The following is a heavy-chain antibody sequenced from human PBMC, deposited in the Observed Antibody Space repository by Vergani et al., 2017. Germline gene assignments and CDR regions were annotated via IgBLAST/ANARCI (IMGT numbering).Heavy chain of an antibody. Sequence: QLQLQESGPGLVKPSETLSLTCTVSGGSISSSSYYWGWIRQPPGKGLEWIGSIYYSGSTYYNPSLKSRVTISVDTSKNQFSLKLSSVTAADTAVYYCASGTTSGYSYGASYYYYGMDVWGKGTTVTVSS. J-gene: IGHJ6*04. CDR2: IYYSGST. V-gene: IGHV4-39*01. CDR1: GGSISSSSYY. CDR3: ASGTTSGYSYGASYYYYGMDV. D-gene: IGHD5-18*01.